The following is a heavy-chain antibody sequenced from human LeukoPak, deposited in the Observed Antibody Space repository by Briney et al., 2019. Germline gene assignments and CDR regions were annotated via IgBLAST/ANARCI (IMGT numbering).Heavy chain of an antibody. D-gene: IGHD4-11*01. J-gene: IGHJ6*02. CDR2: ISSSSSTI. CDR3: ARGPLTTVTTYYYYYGMDV. V-gene: IGHV3-48*02. Sequence: GGSLRLSCAASGFTFSSYSMNWVRQAPGKGLKWVSYISSSSSTIYYADSVKGRFTISRDNAKNSLYLQMNSLRDEDTAVYYCARGPLTTVTTYYYYYGMDVWGQGTTVTVSS. CDR1: GFTFSSYS.